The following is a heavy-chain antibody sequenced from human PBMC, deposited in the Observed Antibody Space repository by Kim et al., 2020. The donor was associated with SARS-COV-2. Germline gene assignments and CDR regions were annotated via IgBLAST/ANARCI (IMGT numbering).Heavy chain of an antibody. V-gene: IGHV3-15*01. Sequence: AAPVKGRITNSRGDSKNTLYLQMNSLKTEDTAVYYCTTLGYGSGSIDIDYWGQGTLVTVSS. J-gene: IGHJ4*02. D-gene: IGHD3-10*01. CDR3: TTLGYGSGSIDIDY.